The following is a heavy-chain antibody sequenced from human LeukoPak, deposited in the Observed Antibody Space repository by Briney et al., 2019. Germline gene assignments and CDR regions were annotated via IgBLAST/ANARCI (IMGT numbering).Heavy chain of an antibody. Sequence: QSGGSLRLSCAASGFTFSSYWMSWVRQAPGKGLEWVANINQDESQKYFVGSVKGRFTISRDNAKNSVYLQMNSLRAEDTAVYYCARQPFDFWGQGTLVTVSS. V-gene: IGHV3-7*01. CDR3: ARQPFDF. CDR2: INQDESQK. CDR1: GFTFSSYW. J-gene: IGHJ4*02.